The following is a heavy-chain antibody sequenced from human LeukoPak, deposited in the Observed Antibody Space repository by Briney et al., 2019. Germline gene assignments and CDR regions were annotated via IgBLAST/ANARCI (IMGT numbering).Heavy chain of an antibody. CDR1: GYTFTGYY. J-gene: IGHJ4*02. CDR2: INPNSGGT. Sequence: ASVKVSCKASGYTFTGYYMHWVRQAPGQGLEWMGWINPNSGGTNYAQKFQGRVTMTRDTSISTAYMELSRLRSDDTAVYYCAREGYDILTSRYYFDYWGQGSLVTVSS. V-gene: IGHV1-2*02. D-gene: IGHD3-9*01. CDR3: AREGYDILTSRYYFDY.